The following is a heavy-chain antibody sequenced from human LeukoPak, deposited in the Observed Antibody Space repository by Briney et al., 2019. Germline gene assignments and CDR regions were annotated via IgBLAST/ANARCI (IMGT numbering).Heavy chain of an antibody. Sequence: SETLSLTCTVSGGSISSYYWSWIRQPPGKGLEWIGYIYYSGSTNYNPSLKSRVTISVDTSKNQFSLKLSSVTAADTAVYYCARVNYYYDSSGYHLDYFDYWGQGTLVTASS. D-gene: IGHD3-22*01. CDR2: IYYSGST. CDR1: GGSISSYY. CDR3: ARVNYYYDSSGYHLDYFDY. J-gene: IGHJ4*02. V-gene: IGHV4-59*13.